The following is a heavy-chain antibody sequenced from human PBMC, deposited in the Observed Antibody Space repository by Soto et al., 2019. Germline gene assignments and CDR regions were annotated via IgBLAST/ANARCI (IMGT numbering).Heavy chain of an antibody. Sequence: QVQLVQSGAEVKKPGSSVKVSCKASGGTFSSYTISWVRQAPGQGLEWLGRIIPILGIANYAQKFQGRVTITADKSTSTAYMELSSLRSEDTAVYYCARDHVVRGSYYDYWGQGTLVTVSS. CDR2: IIPILGIA. CDR1: GGTFSSYT. V-gene: IGHV1-69*08. J-gene: IGHJ4*02. D-gene: IGHD1-26*01. CDR3: ARDHVVRGSYYDY.